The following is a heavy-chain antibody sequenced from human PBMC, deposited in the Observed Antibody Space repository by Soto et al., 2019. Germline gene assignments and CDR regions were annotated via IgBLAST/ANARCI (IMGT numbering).Heavy chain of an antibody. D-gene: IGHD6-13*01. Sequence: SETLSLTCTVSGGSISSYYWSWIRQPAGKGLEWIGRIYTSGSTNYNPSLKSRVTMSVDTSKNQFSLKLSSVTAADTAVYYCARFFSPGTGDWFDPWGQGTQVTVSS. V-gene: IGHV4-4*07. CDR2: IYTSGST. CDR3: ARFFSPGTGDWFDP. CDR1: GGSISSYY. J-gene: IGHJ5*02.